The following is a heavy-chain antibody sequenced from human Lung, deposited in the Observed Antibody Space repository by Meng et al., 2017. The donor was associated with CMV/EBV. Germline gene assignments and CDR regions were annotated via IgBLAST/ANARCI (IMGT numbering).Heavy chain of an antibody. CDR3: AYTYDFWSGYYPPGMDV. CDR2: INPNSGGT. CDR1: GYTFTGYY. Sequence: SXXVSXKASGYTFTGYYMHWVRQAPGQGLEWMGWINPNSGGTNYAQKFQGRVTMTRDTSISTAYMELSRLRSDDTAVYYCAYTYDFWSGYYPPGMDVWGQGTTVTVSS. J-gene: IGHJ6*01. V-gene: IGHV1-2*02. D-gene: IGHD3-3*01.